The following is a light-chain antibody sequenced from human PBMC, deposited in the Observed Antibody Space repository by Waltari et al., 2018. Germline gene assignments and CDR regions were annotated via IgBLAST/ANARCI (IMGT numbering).Light chain of an antibody. CDR1: SANIATNN. CDR3: QSFDSSHVV. CDR2: EDN. Sequence: FMLTQPHSVSESPGKTVTISCTRSSANIATNNVQWYQQRLGRAPTKVIYEDNQRPPGVPDRFSGSIDSSSNSASLIISGLKAEDEADYYCQSFDSSHVVFGGGTKLTVL. V-gene: IGLV6-57*03. J-gene: IGLJ2*01.